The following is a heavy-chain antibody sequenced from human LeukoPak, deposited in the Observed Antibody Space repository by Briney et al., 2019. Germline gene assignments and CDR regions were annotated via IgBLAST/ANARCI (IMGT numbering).Heavy chain of an antibody. CDR1: GYSFTNYD. CDR2: MNPKSGDT. Sequence: ASVKVSCKASGYSFTNYDINWVRQATGQGLEWMGWMNPKSGDTGYSQKFQGRVFITRDTSINTAYMELSSLGSDDTAVYYCARVSSFGPSWWGQGTLVTVSS. J-gene: IGHJ4*02. V-gene: IGHV1-8*03. D-gene: IGHD6-6*01. CDR3: ARVSSFGPSW.